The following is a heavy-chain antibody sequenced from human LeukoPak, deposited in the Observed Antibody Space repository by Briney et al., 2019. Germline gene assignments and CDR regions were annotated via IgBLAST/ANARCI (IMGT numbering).Heavy chain of an antibody. V-gene: IGHV1-69*04. CDR1: GGTFSSYA. Sequence: SVKVSCKASGGTFSSYAISWVRQATGQGLEWMGRIIPILGIAHYAQKFQGRVTITADKSTSTAYMELSSLRSEDTAVYYCASHHVWFGELSHTLDYWGQGTLVTVSS. D-gene: IGHD3-10*01. CDR2: IIPILGIA. J-gene: IGHJ4*02. CDR3: ASHHVWFGELSHTLDY.